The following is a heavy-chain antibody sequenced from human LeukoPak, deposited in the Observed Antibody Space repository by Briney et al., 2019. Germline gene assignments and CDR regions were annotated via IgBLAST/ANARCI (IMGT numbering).Heavy chain of an antibody. Sequence: SVKVSCKTSGYTFTAYYMQWVRQAPGQGLEWMGGIIPIFGTANYAQKFQGRVTITADESTSTAYMELSSLRSEDTAVYYCARDSSSWYDGNWFDPWGQGTLVTVSS. CDR3: ARDSSSWYDGNWFDP. V-gene: IGHV1-69*13. CDR1: GYTFTAYY. J-gene: IGHJ5*02. D-gene: IGHD6-13*01. CDR2: IIPIFGTA.